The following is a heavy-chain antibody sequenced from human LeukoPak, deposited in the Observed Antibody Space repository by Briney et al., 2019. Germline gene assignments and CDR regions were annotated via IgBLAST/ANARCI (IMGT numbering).Heavy chain of an antibody. Sequence: PSETLSLTCTVSGGSISTYYWSWLRQPPGQGLEWIGFICYSGSTNVNHSLKSRVAISVDMSKNQFSLQLSSVTAADTAVYYCARPLSGSYYQGFDYWGQGTLVTVSS. D-gene: IGHD1-26*01. J-gene: IGHJ4*02. CDR1: GGSISTYY. CDR2: ICYSGST. V-gene: IGHV4-59*01. CDR3: ARPLSGSYYQGFDY.